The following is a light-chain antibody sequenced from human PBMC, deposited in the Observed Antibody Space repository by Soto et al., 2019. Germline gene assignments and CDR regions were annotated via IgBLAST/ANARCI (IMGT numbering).Light chain of an antibody. J-gene: IGLJ2*01. Sequence: ALTQPPSASGSPGQSVTISCTGTSSDVGGYNYVSWYQQHPGKAPKLMIYEVNKRPSGVPDRFSGSKSGNTASLTVSGLQAEDEADYYCSSYAGSNNLVFGGGTKLTVL. CDR1: SSDVGGYNY. CDR3: SSYAGSNNLV. CDR2: EVN. V-gene: IGLV2-8*01.